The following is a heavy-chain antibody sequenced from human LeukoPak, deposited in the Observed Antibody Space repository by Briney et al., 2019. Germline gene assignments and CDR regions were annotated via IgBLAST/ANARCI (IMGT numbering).Heavy chain of an antibody. Sequence: ASVKVSCKASGYTFTGYYIHWVRQAPGQGLEWMGWINPNSGVTHYPQKFQGRVTMTRDTSISTAYMELSRLRSDDTAVYYCARGQQWLEAFDYWGPGTLVTVSS. CDR3: ARGQQWLEAFDY. CDR2: INPNSGVT. D-gene: IGHD6-19*01. J-gene: IGHJ4*02. V-gene: IGHV1-2*02. CDR1: GYTFTGYY.